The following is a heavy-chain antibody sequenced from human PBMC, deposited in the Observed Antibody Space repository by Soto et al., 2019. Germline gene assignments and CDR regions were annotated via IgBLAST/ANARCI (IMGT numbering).Heavy chain of an antibody. D-gene: IGHD2-2*01. CDR1: GFTFSSYA. CDR3: AMLGYCSSTSCYHFDY. CDR2: ISYDGSNK. Sequence: PGGSLRLSCAASGFTFSSYAMHWVRQAPGKGLEWVAVISYDGSNKYYADSVKGRFTISRDNSKNTLYLQMNSLRAEGTAVYYCAMLGYCSSTSCYHFDYWGQGTLVTVSS. J-gene: IGHJ4*02. V-gene: IGHV3-30-3*01.